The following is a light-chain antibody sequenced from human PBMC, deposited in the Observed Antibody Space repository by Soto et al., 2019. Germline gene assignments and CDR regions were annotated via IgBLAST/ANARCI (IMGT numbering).Light chain of an antibody. Sequence: EIVLTQSPGTLSLSPGLRATLSCRASQNIASRSVAWYQQYPGQAPRLLIYASSTRATGIPDRFSGSGSGTDFTLTISRLEPEDCAVYYCQQYRSSPYTFGQGTKLEIK. V-gene: IGKV3-20*01. J-gene: IGKJ2*01. CDR2: ASS. CDR1: QNIASRS. CDR3: QQYRSSPYT.